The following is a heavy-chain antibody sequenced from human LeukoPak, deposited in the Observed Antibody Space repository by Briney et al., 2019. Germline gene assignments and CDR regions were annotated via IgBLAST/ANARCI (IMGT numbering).Heavy chain of an antibody. CDR2: INHSGST. D-gene: IGHD5-18*01. CDR1: GGSFSGYY. J-gene: IGHJ4*02. CDR3: ARGRGYSYGYSRGNYFDY. V-gene: IGHV4-34*01. Sequence: PSETLSLTCAVYGGSFSGYYWSWIRQPPGKGLEWIGEINHSGSTNYNPSLKSRVTISVDTSKSQFSLKLSSVTAADTAVYYCARGRGYSYGYSRGNYFDYWGQGTLVTVSS.